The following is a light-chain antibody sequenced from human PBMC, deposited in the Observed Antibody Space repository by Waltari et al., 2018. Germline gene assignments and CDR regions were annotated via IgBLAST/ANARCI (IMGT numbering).Light chain of an antibody. J-gene: IGKJ4*01. V-gene: IGKV3-20*01. CDR2: GAS. CDR1: QSVNNNY. Sequence: EIVLTQSPGTLSLSPGERATLSCRASQSVNNNYLAWYQQKPGQPPRLLIYGASTRATGIPDRFRGSGSGTDFTLAISRLEPEDFAVFYCQQYATSPEAFGGGTRWRSN. CDR3: QQYATSPEA.